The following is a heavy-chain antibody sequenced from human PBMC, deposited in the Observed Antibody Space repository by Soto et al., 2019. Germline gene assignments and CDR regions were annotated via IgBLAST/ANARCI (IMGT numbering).Heavy chain of an antibody. V-gene: IGHV3-11*01. CDR2: ISSSGSPI. CDR1: GFTFSDYY. J-gene: IGHJ6*03. CDR3: ARDHGDCRKYYYYYYMDV. Sequence: QVHLVESGGGLVKPGGSLSLSCAASGFTFSDYYMSWIRQAPGKGLELVSYISSSGSPIYYGDSVKGLFTISRDNAKNSLYLQMNSLRAEDTTVYYCARDHGDCRKYYYYYYMDVWGKGTTVTVSS. D-gene: IGHD2-21*02.